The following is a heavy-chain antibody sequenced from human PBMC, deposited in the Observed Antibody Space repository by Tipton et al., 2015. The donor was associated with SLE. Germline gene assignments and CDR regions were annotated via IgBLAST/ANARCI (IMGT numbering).Heavy chain of an antibody. CDR3: ARLSAAVTTVDY. Sequence: QVQLVQSGAEVKKPGSSVKVSCKASGGTFSNFAISWVRQAPGQGLEWMGGIIPSFGAANYAQKFQDRVTITADESTSTAYMEMSSLRSEDTAVYYCARLSAAVTTVDYWGRGTLVTVSS. V-gene: IGHV1-69*01. J-gene: IGHJ4*02. CDR2: IIPSFGAA. CDR1: GGTFSNFA. D-gene: IGHD4-17*01.